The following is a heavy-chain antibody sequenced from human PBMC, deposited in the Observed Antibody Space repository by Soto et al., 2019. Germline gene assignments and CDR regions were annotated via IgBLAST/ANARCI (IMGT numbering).Heavy chain of an antibody. CDR2: IFYSGYT. V-gene: IGHV4-39*01. D-gene: IGHD6-19*01. CDR1: GDSINSYSYY. CDR3: ASLEVSGTWGMDV. J-gene: IGHJ6*02. Sequence: XAILSLTFTVSGDSINSYSYYWGWIRQPPGKGLEWIGSIFYSGYTYYNPSLKSRVSMSIDTSKNQFSLRLTSVTATDTAVYYCASLEVSGTWGMDVWGQGTTVTVSS.